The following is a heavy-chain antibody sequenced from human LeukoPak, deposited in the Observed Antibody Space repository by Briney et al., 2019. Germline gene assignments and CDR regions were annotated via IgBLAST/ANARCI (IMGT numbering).Heavy chain of an antibody. CDR2: ISYDGSNK. CDR1: GFTFSNYA. CDR3: ARGDLYCRGTSCYPHYGMDV. J-gene: IGHJ6*04. D-gene: IGHD2-2*01. V-gene: IGHV3-30*04. Sequence: PGGSLRLSCAASGFTFSNYAMHWVRQVPGKGLEWVAVISYDGSNKYYADSVKGRFTISRDNSKNTLSVQMNSLRADDTAVYYCARGDLYCRGTSCYPHYGMDVWGKGTTVTVSS.